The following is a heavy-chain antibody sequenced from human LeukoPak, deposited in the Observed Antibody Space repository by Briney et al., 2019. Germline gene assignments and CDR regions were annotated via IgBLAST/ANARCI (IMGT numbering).Heavy chain of an antibody. Sequence: SETLSLTCTVSGGSISTGDNYWSWIRRHPGKGLEWIGYIYSSGTTYYNPSLKSRVIISADTSKNQFSLNLDSATTADTAIYFCARDGGYDHVGGTNRYFALWGQGTLVTVSS. CDR1: GGSISTGDNY. CDR3: ARDGGYDHVGGTNRYFAL. CDR2: IYSSGTT. J-gene: IGHJ4*02. D-gene: IGHD3-16*02. V-gene: IGHV4-31*03.